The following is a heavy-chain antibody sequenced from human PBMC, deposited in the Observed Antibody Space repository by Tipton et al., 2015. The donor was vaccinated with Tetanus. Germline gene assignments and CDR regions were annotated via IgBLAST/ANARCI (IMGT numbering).Heavy chain of an antibody. CDR3: ARDAGYRRNYFDF. D-gene: IGHD2-2*02. J-gene: IGHJ4*02. CDR1: GFSFSDYG. Sequence: SLRLSCAASGFSFSDYGMHWVRQAPGKGLEWVAGMSFDGSSESYADSVRGRFTISRDNFRNTLSLQMRGLGADDTAVYYCARDAGYRRNYFDFWGQGPWSPSPQ. CDR2: MSFDGSSE. V-gene: IGHV3-30*15.